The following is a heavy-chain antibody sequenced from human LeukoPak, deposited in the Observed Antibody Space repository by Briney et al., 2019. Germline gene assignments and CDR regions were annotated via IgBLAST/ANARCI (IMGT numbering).Heavy chain of an antibody. CDR2: MNPNSGNT. Sequence: ASVKVSCKASGYTFTSYDINWVRQATGQGLEWMGWMNPNSGNTGYAQKFQGRVTITRNTSISTAYMELSSLRSDDTAIYYCARVSGRSGPFEYWGQGTLVTVSS. V-gene: IGHV1-8*03. CDR1: GYTFTSYD. D-gene: IGHD3-3*01. J-gene: IGHJ4*02. CDR3: ARVSGRSGPFEY.